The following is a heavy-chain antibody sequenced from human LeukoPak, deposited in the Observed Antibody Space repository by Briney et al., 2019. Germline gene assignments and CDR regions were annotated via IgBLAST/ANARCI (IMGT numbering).Heavy chain of an antibody. J-gene: IGHJ6*02. V-gene: IGHV1-18*01. CDR1: VYTFTSYG. CDR2: ISAYNGNT. CDR3: ARGLVLWFGELLSPSSTHGMDV. Sequence: ASVKVSCKASVYTFTSYGISWVRQAPGQGLEWMGWISAYNGNTNYAQKLQGRVTMTTDTSTSTAYMELRSLRSDDTAVYYCARGLVLWFGELLSPSSTHGMDVWGQGTTVTVSS. D-gene: IGHD3-10*01.